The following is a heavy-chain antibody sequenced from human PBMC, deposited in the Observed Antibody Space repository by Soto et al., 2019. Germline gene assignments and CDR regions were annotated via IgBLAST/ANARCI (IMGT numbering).Heavy chain of an antibody. J-gene: IGHJ4*02. V-gene: IGHV6-1*01. CDR3: ARGEQYSGRIFDY. CDR1: GDSVSSNSAA. CDR2: TYYRSKWYN. Sequence: QVQLQQSGPGLVKPSQTLSVTCGISGDSVSSNSAAWNWLRQSPSRGLEWLGRTYYRSKWYNDYAVSVERRRTINPDTSKNHFSLQLNFVTPEDTAVYFCARGEQYSGRIFDYWGQGTLVTVSS. D-gene: IGHD1-26*01.